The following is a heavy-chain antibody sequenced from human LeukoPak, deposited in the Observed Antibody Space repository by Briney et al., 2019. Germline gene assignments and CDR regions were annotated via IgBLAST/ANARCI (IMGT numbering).Heavy chain of an antibody. CDR1: GFSFSAYG. CDR2: IWYDGSSK. D-gene: IGHD3-3*01. Sequence: GGSLRLSCAASGFSFSAYGVHWVRQAPGKGLEWVAVIWYDGSSKDYADSVKGRFTISRDNAKNSLYLQMNSLRAEDTALYYCAKAHHDGFLEWLPPYYFDYWVQGTLVTVS. V-gene: IGHV3-33*03. J-gene: IGHJ4*02. CDR3: AKAHHDGFLEWLPPYYFDY.